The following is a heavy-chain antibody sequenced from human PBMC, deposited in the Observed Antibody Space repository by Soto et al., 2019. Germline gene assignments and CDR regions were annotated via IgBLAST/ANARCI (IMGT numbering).Heavy chain of an antibody. CDR2: IKQDGSEK. Sequence: GGSLRLSCAASGFTFSSYWMSWVRQAPGKGLEWVANIKQDGSEKYYVDSVKGRFTISRDNAKNSLYLQMNSLRAEDTAVYYCAKDIQAVAGHFDYWGQGTLVTVSS. CDR3: AKDIQAVAGHFDY. J-gene: IGHJ4*02. V-gene: IGHV3-7*03. CDR1: GFTFSSYW. D-gene: IGHD6-19*01.